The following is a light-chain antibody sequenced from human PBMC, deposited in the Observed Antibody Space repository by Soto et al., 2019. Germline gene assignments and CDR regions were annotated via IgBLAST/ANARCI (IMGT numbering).Light chain of an antibody. Sequence: QSVLTQPASVSGSPGQSITISCTGTSSDIGDYNYVSWFQQHPGKAPKLMIYDVSNRPSGVSNRFSGSKSGNTASLTISGPQAEDEADYYCSSYTSSSTLDVFGTGTKLTVL. CDR3: SSYTSSSTLDV. J-gene: IGLJ1*01. CDR1: SSDIGDYNY. CDR2: DVS. V-gene: IGLV2-14*03.